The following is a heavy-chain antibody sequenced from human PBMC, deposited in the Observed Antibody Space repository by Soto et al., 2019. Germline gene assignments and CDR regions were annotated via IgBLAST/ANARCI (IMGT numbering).Heavy chain of an antibody. CDR1: GFTFSSYG. Sequence: QVQLVESGGGVVQPGRSLRLSCAASGFTFSSYGMHWVRQAPGKGLEWVAVISYDGSNKYYADSVKGRFTISRDNPKNTLYLQMSSLRAEDTAVYYGAKETYSGPLDYWGQGTLVTVSS. CDR2: ISYDGSNK. D-gene: IGHD2-15*01. V-gene: IGHV3-30*18. CDR3: AKETYSGPLDY. J-gene: IGHJ4*02.